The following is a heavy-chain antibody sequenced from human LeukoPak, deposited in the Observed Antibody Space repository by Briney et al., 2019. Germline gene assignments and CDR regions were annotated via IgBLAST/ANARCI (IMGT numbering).Heavy chain of an antibody. V-gene: IGHV3-23*01. J-gene: IGHJ4*02. CDR3: AKFKGSSWYAFPHFDY. D-gene: IGHD6-13*01. Sequence: PGGSLRLSCAASGFTFSSYAMSWVRQAPGKGLEWVSAISGSGGSTYYADSVKGRFTISRDNSKNTLYLQVNSLRAEDTAVYYCAKFKGSSWYAFPHFDYWGQGTLVTVSS. CDR1: GFTFSSYA. CDR2: ISGSGGST.